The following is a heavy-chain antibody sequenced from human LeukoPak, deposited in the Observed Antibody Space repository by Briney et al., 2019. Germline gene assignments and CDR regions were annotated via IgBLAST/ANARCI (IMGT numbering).Heavy chain of an antibody. Sequence: PGGSLRLSCAASGFTVSSNYMSWVRQAPGKGLEWVSSISSSSDYIYYADSVKGRFSISRDNAKNSLFLQMNSLRVEDTAVYYCARDRFTSGWYNGYWGQGTLVTVSS. CDR2: ISSSSDYI. CDR3: ARDRFTSGWYNGY. J-gene: IGHJ4*02. CDR1: GFTVSSNY. D-gene: IGHD6-19*01. V-gene: IGHV3-21*01.